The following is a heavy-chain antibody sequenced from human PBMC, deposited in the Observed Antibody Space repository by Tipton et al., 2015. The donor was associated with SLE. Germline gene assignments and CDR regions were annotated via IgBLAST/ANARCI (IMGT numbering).Heavy chain of an antibody. V-gene: IGHV4-59*08. CDR3: ARRLGSSGFDY. D-gene: IGHD3-22*01. J-gene: IGHJ4*02. CDR2: IYYSGST. Sequence: LRLSCTVSGGSISSYYWSWIRQPPGKGLEWIGYIYYSGSTNYNPSLKSRVTISVDTSKNQFSLKLSSVTVADTAVYYCARRLGSSGFDYWGQGTLVTVSS. CDR1: GGSISSYY.